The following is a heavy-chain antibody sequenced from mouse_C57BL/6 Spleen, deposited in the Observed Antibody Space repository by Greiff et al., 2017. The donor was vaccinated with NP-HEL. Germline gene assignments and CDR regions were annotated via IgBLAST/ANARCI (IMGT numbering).Heavy chain of an antibody. CDR2: IHPNSGST. CDR3: ARGTTVMDAMDY. J-gene: IGHJ4*01. V-gene: IGHV1-64*01. D-gene: IGHD1-1*01. CDR1: GYTFTSYW. Sequence: QVQLQQPGAELVKPGASVKLSCKASGYTFTSYWMHWVKPRPGQGLEWIGMIHPNSGSTNYNEKFKSKATLTVDKSSSTAYMQLSSLTSEDSAVYYCARGTTVMDAMDYWGQGTSVTVSS.